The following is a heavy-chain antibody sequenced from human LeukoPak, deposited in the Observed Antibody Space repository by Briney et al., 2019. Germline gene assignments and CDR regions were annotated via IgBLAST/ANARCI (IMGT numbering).Heavy chain of an antibody. CDR3: TRLPLDYSVDQ. D-gene: IGHD4-11*01. Sequence: SETLSLTCTVSGGSISSSSYYWGWIRQPPGKGLEWIGSIYYSGITYYNPSLKSRVTISVDTSKNQFSLKLSSVTAADTAVYYCTRLPLDYSVDQWGQGTLVSVSS. J-gene: IGHJ4*02. V-gene: IGHV4-39*01. CDR1: GGSISSSSYY. CDR2: IYYSGIT.